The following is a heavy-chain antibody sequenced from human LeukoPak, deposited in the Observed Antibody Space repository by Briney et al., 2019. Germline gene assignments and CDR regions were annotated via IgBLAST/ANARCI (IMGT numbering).Heavy chain of an antibody. Sequence: GGSLRLSCAASGFTFSSYAMNWVRQAPGKGLEWVSGISGSGGRTNYADSVKGRFTISRDNSKNTVYLHVNNLGAEDTAVYYCAKARGGSLHDGFDIWGQGTMVTVSS. CDR3: AKARGGSLHDGFDI. CDR2: ISGSGGRT. J-gene: IGHJ3*02. V-gene: IGHV3-23*01. CDR1: GFTFSSYA. D-gene: IGHD3-10*01.